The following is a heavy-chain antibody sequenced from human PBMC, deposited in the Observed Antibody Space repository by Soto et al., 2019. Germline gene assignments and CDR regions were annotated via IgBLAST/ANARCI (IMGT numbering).Heavy chain of an antibody. CDR2: IFYNGST. D-gene: IGHD3-10*01. V-gene: IGHV4-59*01. CDR3: GRLRMYTFGTYYRFIDY. CDR1: GGPINTYY. Sequence: SDTLSLTCTVSGGPINTYYWRWIRQSPGGGLEYIGYIFYNGSTNYNPSLKSRVSISVDTSKSQSSLRLSSVSAADTAVYYCGRLRMYTFGTYYRFIDYWGQGTLVTVS. J-gene: IGHJ4*02.